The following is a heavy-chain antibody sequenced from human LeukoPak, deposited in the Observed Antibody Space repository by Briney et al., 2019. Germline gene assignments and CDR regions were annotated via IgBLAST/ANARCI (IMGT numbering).Heavy chain of an antibody. J-gene: IGHJ4*02. CDR2: INPNSGGT. CDR1: GYTFTGYY. D-gene: IGHD3-22*01. CDR3: ARRPVVHYYDSSGYHDY. Sequence: ASVKVSCKASGYTFTGYYMHWVRQAPGQGLEWMGRINPNSGGTNYAQKFQGRVTMTRDTSISTAYMELSRLRAEDTAVYYCARRPVVHYYDSSGYHDYWGQGTLVTVSS. V-gene: IGHV1-2*06.